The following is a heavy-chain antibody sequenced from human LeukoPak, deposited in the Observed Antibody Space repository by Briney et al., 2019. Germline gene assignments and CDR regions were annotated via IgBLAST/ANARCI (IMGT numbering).Heavy chain of an antibody. CDR3: ARRSVGGGERFDY. CDR1: GGSVSSGSYY. V-gene: IGHV4-61*03. J-gene: IGHJ4*02. CDR2: IYYSGST. D-gene: IGHD3-16*01. Sequence: SETLSLTCTVSGGSVSSGSYYWTWIRQPPGKGLEWIGYIYYSGSTNYNPSLKSRVTISLDTSKNHFSLKPSPMTAADTAVYYCARRSVGGGERFDYWGQGILVTVSS.